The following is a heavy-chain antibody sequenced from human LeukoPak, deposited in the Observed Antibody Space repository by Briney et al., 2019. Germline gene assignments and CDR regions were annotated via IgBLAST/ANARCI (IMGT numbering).Heavy chain of an antibody. CDR2: ISDDGSNK. D-gene: IGHD3-22*01. CDR1: GFTFSSYS. CDR3: AKGDYYDSSGYYGIHY. Sequence: GGSLRLSCAASGFTFSSYSMNWVRQAPGKGLEWVAVISDDGSNKYYADSVKGRFTISRDNSKNTLYLQMNSLRAEDTAVYYCAKGDYYDSSGYYGIHYWGQGTLVTVSS. V-gene: IGHV3-30*18. J-gene: IGHJ4*02.